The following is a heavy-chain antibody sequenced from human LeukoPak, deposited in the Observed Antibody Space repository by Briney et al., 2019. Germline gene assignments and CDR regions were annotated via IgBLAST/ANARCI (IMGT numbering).Heavy chain of an antibody. CDR3: ARALEFSNMDV. J-gene: IGHJ6*03. D-gene: IGHD3-10*01. CDR2: IYSSGST. V-gene: IGHV4-4*07. CDR1: DASISSYY. Sequence: SETLSLTCTVSDASISSYYWSWIRQPAGKGLERIGRIYSSGSTNYNPSLKSRVAMSVDTSKNQFSLKLSSVTAADTAVYYCARALEFSNMDVWGKGTTVTVSS.